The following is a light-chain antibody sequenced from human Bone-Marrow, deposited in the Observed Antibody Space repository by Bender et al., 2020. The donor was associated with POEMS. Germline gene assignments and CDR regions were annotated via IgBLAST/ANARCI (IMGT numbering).Light chain of an antibody. CDR1: RSDIGGYNY. V-gene: IGLV2-8*01. Sequence: QPALTQPPSASGSPGQSVTISCTGTRSDIGGYNYVSWYQQHPGKAPKLLIYDVNKRPSGVPGRFSGSKSGNTASLTVSGLRAEDEADYFCCSHAGSNTYVFGTGTKVTVL. CDR3: CSHAGSNTYV. CDR2: DVN. J-gene: IGLJ1*01.